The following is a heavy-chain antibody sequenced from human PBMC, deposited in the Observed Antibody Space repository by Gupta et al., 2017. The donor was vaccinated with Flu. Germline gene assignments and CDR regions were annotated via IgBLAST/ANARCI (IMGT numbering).Heavy chain of an antibody. CDR2: IGSSTTYI. Sequence: TYSINWVRQAPGKGLEGVSSIGSSTTYIYYADAGKGRFTISRDNTKNALYRQMKGIGVEETAVYYCARLSGNKQNYYFDDGGQGTMVTVSS. CDR3: ARLSGNKQNYYFDD. J-gene: IGHJ4*02. CDR1: TYS. D-gene: IGHD6-25*01. V-gene: IGHV3-21*01.